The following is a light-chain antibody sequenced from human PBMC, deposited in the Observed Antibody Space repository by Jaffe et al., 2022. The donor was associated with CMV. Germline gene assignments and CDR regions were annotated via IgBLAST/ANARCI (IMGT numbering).Light chain of an antibody. CDR1: SSDVGGYNS. V-gene: IGLV2-14*03. CDR3: YSYTSINTGL. J-gene: IGLJ2*01. CDR2: GVS. Sequence: QSALTQPASVSGSPGQSITISCTGTSSDVGGYNSVSWYQQHPGKAPKVIIYGVSNRPSGVSDRFSGSKSGNTASLTISGLQPEDEGDYYCYSYTSINTGLFGGGTKVTVL.